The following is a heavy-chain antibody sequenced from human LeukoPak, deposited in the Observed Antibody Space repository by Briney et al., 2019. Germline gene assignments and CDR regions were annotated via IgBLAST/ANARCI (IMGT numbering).Heavy chain of an antibody. V-gene: IGHV3-23*01. Sequence: GGSLRLSCAASGFTFASYVMSWVRQAPGKGLEWVSAISGSGGTTYYGDSVKGRFTISRDNSNDTVYLQMNSLRVEDTAVYYCAKVRSLSYGSGSHDDWFDPRGQGTLVTVFS. CDR1: GFTFASYV. J-gene: IGHJ5*02. D-gene: IGHD3-10*01. CDR2: ISGSGGTT. CDR3: AKVRSLSYGSGSHDDWFDP.